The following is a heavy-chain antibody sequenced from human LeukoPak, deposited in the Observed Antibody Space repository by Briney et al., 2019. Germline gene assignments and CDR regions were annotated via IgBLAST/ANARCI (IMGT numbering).Heavy chain of an antibody. J-gene: IGHJ5*02. D-gene: IGHD5-24*01. CDR1: GGSISSGDYY. V-gene: IGHV4-31*03. CDR3: ARDLRDGYPHFDP. Sequence: SETLSLTCTVSGGSISSGDYYWRWIRQHPGKGLEWIGYIYYSGSTYYNPSLKSRVTISVDMSKNQFSLKLSSVTAADTAVYYCARDLRDGYPHFDPWGQGTLVTVSS. CDR2: IYYSGST.